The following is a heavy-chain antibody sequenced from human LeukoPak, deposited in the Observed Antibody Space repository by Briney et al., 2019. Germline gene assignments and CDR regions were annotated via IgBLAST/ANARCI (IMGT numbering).Heavy chain of an antibody. CDR1: GYTFTSYD. CDR3: ARGPIAVAGHFDY. D-gene: IGHD6-19*01. V-gene: IGHV1-8*01. Sequence: ASVKVSCKASGYTFTSYDINWVRQATGQGLEWMGWMNPNSGNTGYAQKFQGRVTMTRNTSISTAYTELSSLRSEDTAVYYCARGPIAVAGHFDYWGQGTLVTVSS. CDR2: MNPNSGNT. J-gene: IGHJ4*02.